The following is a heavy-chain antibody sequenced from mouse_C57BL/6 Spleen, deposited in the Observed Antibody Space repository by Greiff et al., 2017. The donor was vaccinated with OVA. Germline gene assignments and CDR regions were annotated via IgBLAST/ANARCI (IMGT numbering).Heavy chain of an antibody. V-gene: IGHV1-52*01. CDR3: ARVGITTVVATEYYFDY. J-gene: IGHJ2*01. CDR1: GYTFTSYW. D-gene: IGHD1-1*01. CDR2: IDPSDSET. Sequence: VQLQQPGAELVRPGSSVKLSCKASGYTFTSYWMHWVKQRPIQGLEWIGNIDPSDSETHYNQKFKDKATLTVDKSSSTAYMQLSSLTSEDSAVYYCARVGITTVVATEYYFDYWGQGTTLTVSS.